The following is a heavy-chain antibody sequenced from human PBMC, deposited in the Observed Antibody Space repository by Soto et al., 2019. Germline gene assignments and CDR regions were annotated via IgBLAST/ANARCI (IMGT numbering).Heavy chain of an antibody. CDR1: GGSFSSGTYY. J-gene: IGHJ6*02. V-gene: IGHV4-39*01. Sequence: PSEALSLTCTVPGGSFSSGTYYRGRNRQSPGKGLEWIGNGFHTGTTHYNPSLKSRVTISVDTSKNEFSLRLSSVTAADTAVYYCARLDYGNGMDVWGQGTTVTVSS. CDR3: ARLDYGNGMDV. D-gene: IGHD3-10*01. CDR2: GFHTGTT.